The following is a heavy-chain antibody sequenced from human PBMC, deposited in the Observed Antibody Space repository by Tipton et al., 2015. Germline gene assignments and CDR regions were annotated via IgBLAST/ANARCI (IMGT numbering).Heavy chain of an antibody. D-gene: IGHD3-9*01. Sequence: LRLSCAVSAYSISSDYYWGWIRQPPGKGLEWIGSISHSGNTYYNPSLKSRVTMSRDTSKNQFSLKPTSVTAADTAVYYCACQDYDSLTRDYQTVDYWGQGTLVTVSS. CDR3: ACQDYDSLTRDYQTVDY. CDR2: ISHSGNT. CDR1: AYSISSDYY. V-gene: IGHV4-38-2*01. J-gene: IGHJ4*02.